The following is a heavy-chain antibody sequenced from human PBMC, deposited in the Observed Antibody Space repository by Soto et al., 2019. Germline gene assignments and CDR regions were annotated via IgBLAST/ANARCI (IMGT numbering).Heavy chain of an antibody. D-gene: IGHD3-10*01. CDR3: VRGAFLRGTHFDY. CDR1: GFSLYTSAVG. V-gene: IGHV2-5*02. CDR2: IYWDDDR. Sequence: QITLKESGPTLVKPTQTLTLTCTFSGFSLYTSAVGVGWIRQPPGKALEWLALIYWDDDRRYSPSLRSRLTRTXDXHKSPVVLRMTNFDPVYTATYYCVRGAFLRGTHFDYWGQGTLVTVSS. J-gene: IGHJ4*02.